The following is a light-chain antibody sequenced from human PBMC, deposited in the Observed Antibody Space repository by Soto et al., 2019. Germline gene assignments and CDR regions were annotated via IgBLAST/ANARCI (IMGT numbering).Light chain of an antibody. V-gene: IGKV3-11*01. CDR3: HQRQSWPRT. Sequence: TLSSFPGDRVTLSCRASQYINTRLAWYQHRPGQAPRLLIYQTSIRAAGIPARFSASGSGTDFTLTISDVQPEDFALYYCHQRQSWPRTFGQGTKVDSK. CDR2: QTS. J-gene: IGKJ1*01. CDR1: QYINTR.